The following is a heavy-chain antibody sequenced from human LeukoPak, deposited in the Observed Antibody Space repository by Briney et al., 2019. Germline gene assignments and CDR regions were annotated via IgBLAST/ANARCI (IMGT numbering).Heavy chain of an antibody. V-gene: IGHV3-30*04. CDR1: GFTFSSYA. CDR3: ASATLRCSGGSCYEMDV. J-gene: IGHJ6*04. CDR2: ISYDGSNK. D-gene: IGHD2-15*01. Sequence: PGGSLRLSCAASGFTFSSYAMHWVRQAPGKGLEWVAVISYDGSNKYYADSVKGRFTISRDNSKNTLYLQMNSLRAEDTAVYYCASATLRCSGGSCYEMDVWGKGTTVTVSS.